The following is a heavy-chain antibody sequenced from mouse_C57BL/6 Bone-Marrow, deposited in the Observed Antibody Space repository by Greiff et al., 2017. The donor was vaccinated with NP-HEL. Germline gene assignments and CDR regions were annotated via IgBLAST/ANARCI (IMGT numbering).Heavy chain of an antibody. CDR2: IYPGDGDT. CDR3: ASGGFYGSSSFAY. J-gene: IGHJ3*01. CDR1: GYAFSSSW. V-gene: IGHV1-82*01. Sequence: QVQLQQSGPELVKPGASVKISCKASGYAFSSSWMNWVKQRPGKGLEWIGRIYPGDGDTNYNGKFKGKATLTADKSSSTAYMQLSSLTSEDSAVYFCASGGFYGSSSFAYWGQGTLVTVSA. D-gene: IGHD1-1*01.